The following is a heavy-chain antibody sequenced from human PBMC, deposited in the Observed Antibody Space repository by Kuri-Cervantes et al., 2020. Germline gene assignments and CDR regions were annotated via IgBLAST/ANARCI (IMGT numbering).Heavy chain of an antibody. V-gene: IGHV3-23*01. CDR2: ITGSGGGT. CDR3: AKGSHYGDYAGLTFDY. CDR1: GFTFSSYA. Sequence: GGSLRLSCAASGFTFSSYAMSWVRQAPGKGLEWVSFITGSGGGTDYADSVKGRSTISRDNSKRTLYLQMNSLRAEDTAVYYCAKGSHYGDYAGLTFDYWGQGTLVTVSS. D-gene: IGHD4-17*01. J-gene: IGHJ4*02.